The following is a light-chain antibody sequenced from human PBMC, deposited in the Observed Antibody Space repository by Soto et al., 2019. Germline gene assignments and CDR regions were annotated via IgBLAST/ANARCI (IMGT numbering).Light chain of an antibody. CDR1: QSLLHITGETF. Sequence: DFVMTQTPLSLSVAPGQPASVSGKSSQSLLHITGETFLFWYLQKPGQSPQXLIYEVSTRVSGVPERFSGSGSGTDFTLEISRLQPDDVGIYYCMQSTQLTPTFGQGTRLEIK. J-gene: IGKJ5*01. CDR2: EVS. CDR3: MQSTQLTPT. V-gene: IGKV2D-29*02.